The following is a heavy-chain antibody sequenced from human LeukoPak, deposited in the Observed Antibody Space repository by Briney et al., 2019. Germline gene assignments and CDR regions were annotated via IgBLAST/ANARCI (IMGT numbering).Heavy chain of an antibody. CDR1: GFTFNTYA. D-gene: IGHD6-19*01. J-gene: IGHJ4*02. V-gene: IGHV3-23*01. Sequence: GGSPRLSCAASGFTFNTYAIYWVRQAPGKGLEWVSGICGSGGCTYYADSVKGRFTISRDNSKNTVYLQMNSLTADDTAIYYCAKTTVGYSSGRYPGWPADCWGQGTLVTVSS. CDR2: ICGSGGCT. CDR3: AKTTVGYSSGRYPGWPADC.